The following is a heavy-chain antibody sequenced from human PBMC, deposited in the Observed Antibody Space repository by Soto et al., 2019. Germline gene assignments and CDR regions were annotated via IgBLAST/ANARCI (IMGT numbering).Heavy chain of an antibody. CDR1: GFSFSNYA. CDR3: VRDQDTYGQAVFDS. D-gene: IGHD2-15*01. V-gene: IGHV3-23*01. J-gene: IGHJ4*02. Sequence: GGSLRLSCAASGFSFSNYAMNWVRQAPGKGLEWVSGISGGGGGTYCADSVKGRFIISRDNSKNTVYLQMNSLRVDDTALYFCVRDQDTYGQAVFDSWGQGTLVTVSS. CDR2: ISGGGGGT.